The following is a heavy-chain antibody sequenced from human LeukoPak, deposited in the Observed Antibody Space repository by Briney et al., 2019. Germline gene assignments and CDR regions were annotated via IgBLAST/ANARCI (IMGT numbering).Heavy chain of an antibody. CDR3: ARGPAAIIGGYYFDY. Sequence: ASVKVSCKASGGTFSSYAISWVRQAPGQGLEWMGRIIPILGIANYAQKFQGRVTITADKSTSTAYMELSSLRSEDTAVYYCARGPAAIIGGYYFDYWGQGTLVTVSS. CDR1: GGTFSSYA. V-gene: IGHV1-69*04. D-gene: IGHD2-2*01. CDR2: IIPILGIA. J-gene: IGHJ4*02.